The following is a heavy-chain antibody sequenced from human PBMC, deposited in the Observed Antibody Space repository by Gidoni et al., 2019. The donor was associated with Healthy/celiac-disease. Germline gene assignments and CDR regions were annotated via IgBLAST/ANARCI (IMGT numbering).Heavy chain of an antibody. CDR1: GFTFSSYG. CDR2: IWYDGSNK. J-gene: IGHJ6*02. Sequence: QVQLLASGGGVVQPGRSLRLSWAASGFTFSSYGMHWVRQPPGKGLEWVAVIWYDGSNKYYADAVKGRFTISRDNSKNTLYLQMNSLRAEDTAVYYCARETSGSYYYYGMDVWGQGTTVTVSS. V-gene: IGHV3-33*01. D-gene: IGHD1-26*01. CDR3: ARETSGSYYYYGMDV.